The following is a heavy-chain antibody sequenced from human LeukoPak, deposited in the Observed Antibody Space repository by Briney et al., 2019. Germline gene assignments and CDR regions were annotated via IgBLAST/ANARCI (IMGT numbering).Heavy chain of an antibody. D-gene: IGHD1-1*01. Sequence: ASVKVSCKAFGFTFTNYLINWVRQAPGQGLEWVGWISPYNGDTNYARRLQGRVIMTSDASTGTAYMELRSLTSDDTAVYYCARGWNDYWGQGTLVTVSS. CDR3: ARGWNDY. V-gene: IGHV1-18*01. CDR2: ISPYNGDT. CDR1: GFTFTNYL. J-gene: IGHJ4*02.